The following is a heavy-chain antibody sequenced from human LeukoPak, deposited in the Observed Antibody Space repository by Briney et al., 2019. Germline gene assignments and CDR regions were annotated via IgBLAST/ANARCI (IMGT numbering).Heavy chain of an antibody. J-gene: IGHJ4*02. CDR1: GGSINSNGYY. CDR2: IYYSGST. CDR3: ARSVDTSMVGDY. D-gene: IGHD5-18*01. Sequence: ETLSLTCTVSGGSINSNGYYWGWIRQPPGKGLEWIGNIYYSGSTYYNPSLKSRVTISIDTSKNQFSLKLSSVTAADTAVYYCARSVDTSMVGDYWGQGTLVTVSS. V-gene: IGHV4-39*07.